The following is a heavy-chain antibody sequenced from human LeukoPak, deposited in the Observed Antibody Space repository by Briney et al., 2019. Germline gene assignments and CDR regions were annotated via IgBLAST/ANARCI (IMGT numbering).Heavy chain of an antibody. J-gene: IGHJ4*02. V-gene: IGHV4-59*01. CDR1: GGSISSYY. CDR3: ARVCSHGSGPEDFAY. CDR2: IYYGGST. Sequence: PSETLSLTCTVSGGSISSYYWSWIRQPPGKGLQWVGYIYYGGSTNYTPSLKSRVTVSVDTSKNKFSLKLSSVTAADTAVYYCARVCSHGSGPEDFAYWGQGTLVTVSS. D-gene: IGHD3-10*01.